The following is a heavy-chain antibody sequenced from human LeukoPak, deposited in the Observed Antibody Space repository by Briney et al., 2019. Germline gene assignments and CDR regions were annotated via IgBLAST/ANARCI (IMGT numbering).Heavy chain of an antibody. CDR2: ISSSSSYI. CDR3: ASSDLADYYYYGMDV. D-gene: IGHD2-21*02. Sequence: GGSLRLSCAASGFTFSSYSMNWVRQAPGKGLEWVSSISSSSSYIYYADSVKGRFTISRDNAKNSLYLQMNSLRAEDPAVYYCASSDLADYYYYGMDVWGQGTTVTVSS. J-gene: IGHJ6*02. CDR1: GFTFSSYS. V-gene: IGHV3-21*01.